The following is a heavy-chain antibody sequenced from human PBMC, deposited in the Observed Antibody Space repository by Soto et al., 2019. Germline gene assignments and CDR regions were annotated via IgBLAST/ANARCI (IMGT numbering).Heavy chain of an antibody. Sequence: ASVKVSCKASGYTFTSYYMHWVRQAPGQGLEWMGIINPNSGNTGYVQKFQGRVTMTRNSSISTAYMELSSLRSEDTAVYFCARERRGMDVWGQGTTVTVSS. CDR2: INPNSGNT. V-gene: IGHV1-8*02. CDR1: GYTFTSYY. CDR3: ARERRGMDV. J-gene: IGHJ6*01.